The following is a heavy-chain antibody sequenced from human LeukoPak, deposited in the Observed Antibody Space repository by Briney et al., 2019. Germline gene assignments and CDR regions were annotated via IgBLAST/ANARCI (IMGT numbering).Heavy chain of an antibody. CDR2: ISGSGGGT. D-gene: IGHD6-6*01. V-gene: IGHV3-23*01. Sequence: GGSLRLPCAASGFTFSSYDMSWVRQAPGKGLEWVSAISGSGGGTYYADSVKGRFTVSRDNSKNTLYLQMNSLRAEDTAVYYCAKVGIEARPGRDYYYYMDVWGKGTTVTVSS. CDR3: AKVGIEARPGRDYYYYMDV. CDR1: GFTFSSYD. J-gene: IGHJ6*03.